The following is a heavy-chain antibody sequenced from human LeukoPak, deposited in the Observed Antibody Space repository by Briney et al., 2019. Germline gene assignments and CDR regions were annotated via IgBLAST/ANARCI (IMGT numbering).Heavy chain of an antibody. D-gene: IGHD5-18*01. J-gene: IGHJ4*02. Sequence: PGGSLRLSCAASGFTFSSYWMSWVRQAPGKGLEWVANIKQDGSEKYYVDSVKGRFTISRDNAKNSLYLQMNSLRAEDTAVYYCARRTEDTAMVTDEPFDHWGQGTLVTVSS. CDR3: ARRTEDTAMVTDEPFDH. V-gene: IGHV3-7*01. CDR1: GFTFSSYW. CDR2: IKQDGSEK.